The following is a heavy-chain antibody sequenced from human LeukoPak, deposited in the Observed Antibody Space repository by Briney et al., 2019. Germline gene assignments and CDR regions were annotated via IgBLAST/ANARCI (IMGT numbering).Heavy chain of an antibody. CDR1: GFTFSSYW. Sequence: GGSLRLSCAACGFTFSSYWIHWVRQAPGKGLVWVSRINTDGSTTVYADSVRGRFTISRDNAKNTLYLQMISLRPEDTAVYYCAGVYNTNRRAFDMWGQGTMVTVSS. CDR2: INTDGSTT. J-gene: IGHJ3*02. D-gene: IGHD1-14*01. CDR3: AGVYNTNRRAFDM. V-gene: IGHV3-74*01.